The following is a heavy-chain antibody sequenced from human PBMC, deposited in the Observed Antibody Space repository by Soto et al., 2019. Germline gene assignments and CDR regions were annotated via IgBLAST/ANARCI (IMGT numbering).Heavy chain of an antibody. V-gene: IGHV4-59*01. J-gene: IGHJ6*02. CDR3: ARARISMVREVIKYNMDV. Sequence: QAQLQESGPGLVKPSETLSLTCTVSGGSISNYYWSWIRQRPGKGLEWIGYIYDSVSTNSRPSLHKPITLSVDTTKTECSQKLRAVTAAATAIYYWARARISMVREVIKYNMDVWGQRTTVIVSS. D-gene: IGHD3-10*01. CDR1: GGSISNYY. CDR2: IYDSVST.